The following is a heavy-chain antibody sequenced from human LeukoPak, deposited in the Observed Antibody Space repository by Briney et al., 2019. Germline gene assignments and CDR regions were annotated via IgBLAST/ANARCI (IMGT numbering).Heavy chain of an antibody. CDR3: ARDASLQVPAYSWFDP. D-gene: IGHD2-2*01. V-gene: IGHV3-11*01. J-gene: IGHJ5*02. Sequence: GGSLRLSCAASGFTFSDYYMSWIRQAPGKGLEWLSYISSSGSTVYYADSVKGRFTISRDNAKNSLYLQMNSLRAEDTAVYYCARDASLQVPAYSWFDPWGQGTLVTVSS. CDR1: GFTFSDYY. CDR2: ISSSGSTV.